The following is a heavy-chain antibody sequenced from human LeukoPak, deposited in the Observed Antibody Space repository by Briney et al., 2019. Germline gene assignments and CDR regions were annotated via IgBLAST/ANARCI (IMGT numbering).Heavy chain of an antibody. CDR1: GGTFISYA. CDR3: ARLPPDYSRPRDY. V-gene: IGHV1-69*13. Sequence: SXXVSCKASGGTFISYAISWVRQAPGQGLEWMGGIIPIFGTANYAQKFQGRVTITADESTSTAYMELSSLRSEDTAVYYCARLPPDYSRPRDYWGQGTLVTVSS. CDR2: IIPIFGTA. D-gene: IGHD4-11*01. J-gene: IGHJ4*02.